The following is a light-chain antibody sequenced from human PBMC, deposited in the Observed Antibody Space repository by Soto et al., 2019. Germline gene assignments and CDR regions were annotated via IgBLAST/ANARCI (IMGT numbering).Light chain of an antibody. Sequence: DIPLTQSPSFLSASVGDRVTITCRASQGISRFLAWYQQKPGQAPKLLIYAASTLQSGVPSRFSGSGSGTEFTLTVSSLQPGDFATYSCQQLNSYPLTFGGGTKVEI. J-gene: IGKJ4*01. CDR2: AAS. CDR1: QGISRF. CDR3: QQLNSYPLT. V-gene: IGKV1-9*01.